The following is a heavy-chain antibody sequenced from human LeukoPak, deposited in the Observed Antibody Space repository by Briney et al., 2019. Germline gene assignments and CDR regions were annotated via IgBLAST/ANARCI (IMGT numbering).Heavy chain of an antibody. D-gene: IGHD6-13*01. Sequence: GGSLRLSCAASGFTFSSYSMSWVRQGPGKGLEWVSSISSSSTYKYYAGSVKGRFTISRDNAKNSLYLQMNSLRAEDTAVYYCARDPIAAAGYYYYYYMDVWGKGTTVTISS. CDR1: GFTFSSYS. CDR3: ARDPIAAAGYYYYYYMDV. CDR2: ISSSSTYK. V-gene: IGHV3-21*01. J-gene: IGHJ6*03.